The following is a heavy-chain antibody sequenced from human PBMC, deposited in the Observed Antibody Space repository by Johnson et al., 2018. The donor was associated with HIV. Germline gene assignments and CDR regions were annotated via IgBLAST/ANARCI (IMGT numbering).Heavy chain of an antibody. J-gene: IGHJ3*02. Sequence: QMQLVESGGGVVQPGRSLRLSCAASGFTFSSYGMHWVRQAPGKGLEWVAVIWYDGSNKYYADSVKGRFTISRDNAKNSLYLQMNSLRAEDTAVYYCARKGDAFDIWREGTMVIVSS. CDR1: GFTFSSYG. CDR2: IWYDGSNK. V-gene: IGHV3-33*01. CDR3: ARKGDAFDI.